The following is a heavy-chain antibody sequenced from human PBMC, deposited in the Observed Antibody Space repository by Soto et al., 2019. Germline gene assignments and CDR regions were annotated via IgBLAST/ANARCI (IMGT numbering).Heavy chain of an antibody. CDR3: ARGYCSGGSCYRPGFDY. V-gene: IGHV4-61*08. CDR1: GGSISSGDYY. D-gene: IGHD2-15*01. J-gene: IGHJ4*02. Sequence: SETLSLTCTVSGGSISSGDYYWSWIRQPPGKGLEWIGYIYYSGSTNYNPSLRSRVTISVDTSKNQLSLKLSSVTAADTAVYYCARGYCSGGSCYRPGFDYWGQGTLVTVSS. CDR2: IYYSGST.